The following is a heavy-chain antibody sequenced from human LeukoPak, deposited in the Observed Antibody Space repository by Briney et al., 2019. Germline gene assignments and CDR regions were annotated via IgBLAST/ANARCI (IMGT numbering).Heavy chain of an antibody. CDR3: AKTVVVTAIPLVHFQH. CDR2: ISGSGGST. D-gene: IGHD2-21*02. Sequence: GGSLRLSCAASGFTFSSYAMSWVRQAPGKGLEWVSAISGSGGSTYYADSVKGRFTISRDNSKNTLYLQMNSLRAEDTAVYYCAKTVVVTAIPLVHFQHWGQGTLVTVSS. J-gene: IGHJ1*01. CDR1: GFTFSSYA. V-gene: IGHV3-23*01.